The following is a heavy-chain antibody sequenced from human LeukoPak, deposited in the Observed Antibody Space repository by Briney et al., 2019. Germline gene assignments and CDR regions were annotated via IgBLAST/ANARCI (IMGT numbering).Heavy chain of an antibody. J-gene: IGHJ6*04. CDR1: GFTFSSFS. V-gene: IGHV3-21*01. CDR3: AELGITMIGGV. Sequence: GGSLRLSCAASGFTFSSFSMSWVRQAPGKGLEWVSSTSSTGAYIFYADSVKGRFTISRDNAKNSLYLQMSSLRAEDTAVYYCAELGITMIGGVWGKGTTVTISS. CDR2: TSSTGAYI. D-gene: IGHD3-10*02.